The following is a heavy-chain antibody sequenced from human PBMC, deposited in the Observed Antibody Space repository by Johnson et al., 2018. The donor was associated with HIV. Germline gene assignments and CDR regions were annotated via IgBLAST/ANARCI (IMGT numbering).Heavy chain of an antibody. CDR1: GFTFSSYA. CDR3: AKEERATMIVQTNDAFDI. CDR2: ISYDGSNK. J-gene: IGHJ3*02. Sequence: QVQLVESGGGVVQPGRSLRLSCAASGFTFSSYAMHWVRQAPGKGLEWVAVISYDGSNKYYADSVKGRFTISRDISRNTLYLQMNSLRAEDTAVYYCAKEERATMIVQTNDAFDIWGQGTMVTVSS. D-gene: IGHD3-22*01. V-gene: IGHV3-30*04.